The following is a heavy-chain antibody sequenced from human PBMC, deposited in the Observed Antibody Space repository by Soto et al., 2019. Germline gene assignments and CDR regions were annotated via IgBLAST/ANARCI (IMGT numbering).Heavy chain of an antibody. CDR2: INPADSDI. D-gene: IGHD3-16*01. CDR3: ARHQRDDASRKIDC. CDR1: GYSFTSNW. J-gene: IGHJ4*02. V-gene: IGHV5-51*01. Sequence: GESLKLSCQGSGYSFTSNWIGWVRQMPGKGLEWMGIINPADSDIKYSPSFQGQVTISADKSIGTAYLQWSSLKASDTAMYYCARHQRDDASRKIDCWGQGTLVTVSS.